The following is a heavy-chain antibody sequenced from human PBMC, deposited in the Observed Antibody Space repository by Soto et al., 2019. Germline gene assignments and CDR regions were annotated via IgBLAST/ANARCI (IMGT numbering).Heavy chain of an antibody. D-gene: IGHD3-10*01. CDR1: GGSISSYY. CDR3: ARGLEYYYGLGSYYDY. Sequence: SETLSLTCTVSGGSISSYYWSWIRQPPGKGLEWIGYIYYSGSTNYNPSLKSRVTVSVDTSKNQFSLKLSSVTAADTAVYYCARGLEYYYGLGSYYDYWGQGTLVTVSS. J-gene: IGHJ4*02. CDR2: IYYSGST. V-gene: IGHV4-59*01.